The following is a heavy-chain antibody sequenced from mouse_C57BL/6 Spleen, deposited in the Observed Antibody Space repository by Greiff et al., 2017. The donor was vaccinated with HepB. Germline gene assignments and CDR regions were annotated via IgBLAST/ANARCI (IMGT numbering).Heavy chain of an antibody. J-gene: IGHJ1*03. Sequence: EVKVVESGGGLVKPGGSLKLSCAASGFTFSSYAMSWVRQTPEKRLEWVATISDGGSYTYYPDNVKGRFTISRDNAKNNLYLQMSHLKSEDTAMYYCARSPLTTVAYWYFDVWGTGTTVTVSS. CDR1: GFTFSSYA. D-gene: IGHD1-1*01. V-gene: IGHV5-4*03. CDR2: ISDGGSYT. CDR3: ARSPLTTVAYWYFDV.